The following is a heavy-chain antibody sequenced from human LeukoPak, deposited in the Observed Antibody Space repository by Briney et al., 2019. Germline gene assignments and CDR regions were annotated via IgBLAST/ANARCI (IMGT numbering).Heavy chain of an antibody. CDR3: ARGSIMITFGGVPPYFDY. V-gene: IGHV4-59*08. CDR1: GDSISSSY. J-gene: IGHJ4*02. CDR2: IYNIGTT. Sequence: SETLSLTCTVSGDSISSSYCSWIRQPPGKGLEWIGYIYNIGTTNYNPSLKSRVTISEDTSTNQFSLKLTSVTAADTAVYYCARGSIMITFGGVPPYFDYWGQGTLVTVSS. D-gene: IGHD3-16*01.